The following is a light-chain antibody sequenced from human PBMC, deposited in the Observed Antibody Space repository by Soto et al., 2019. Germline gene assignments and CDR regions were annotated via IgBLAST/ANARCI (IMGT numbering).Light chain of an antibody. CDR1: KIGTKS. CDR2: DDN. CDR3: QVWDRTTDFVV. J-gene: IGLJ2*01. Sequence: LTQAPSVSVAPGQTARFTCGGDKIGTKSVHWHQQKPGQAPVLVVYDDNDRPSGIPERFSGSKSGNTVTLTISRVEAGDEADYYCQVWDRTTDFVVFGGGTKLTVL. V-gene: IGLV3-21*02.